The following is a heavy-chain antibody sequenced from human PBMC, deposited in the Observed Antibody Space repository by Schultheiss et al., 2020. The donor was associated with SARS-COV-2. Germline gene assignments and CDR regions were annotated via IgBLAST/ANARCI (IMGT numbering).Heavy chain of an antibody. CDR1: GYTFTGYY. V-gene: IGHV1-8*02. D-gene: IGHD6-19*01. Sequence: ASVKVSCKASGYTFTGYYMHWVRQAPGQGLEWMGWINPNSGNTGYAQKFQGRVTMTRNTSISTAYMELRSLRSDDTAVFYCARQGTIAVAGNDYWGQGTLVTVSS. J-gene: IGHJ4*02. CDR2: INPNSGNT. CDR3: ARQGTIAVAGNDY.